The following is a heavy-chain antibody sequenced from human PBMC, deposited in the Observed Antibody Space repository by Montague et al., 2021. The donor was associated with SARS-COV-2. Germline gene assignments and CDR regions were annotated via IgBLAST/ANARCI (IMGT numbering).Heavy chain of an antibody. D-gene: IGHD1-26*01. CDR3: ARVKWELSVGNVFDI. J-gene: IGHJ3*02. CDR1: GGSISSSSYY. V-gene: IGHV4-39*01. Sequence: SETLSLTCTVSGGSISSSSYYWAWIRQPPGKGLEWIGSIYHGGSTFYNPSLKSRVSMPVDTSKNQFSLKLSPVTAAGTAMYYCARVKWELSVGNVFDIWGQGTMVTVSS. CDR2: IYHGGST.